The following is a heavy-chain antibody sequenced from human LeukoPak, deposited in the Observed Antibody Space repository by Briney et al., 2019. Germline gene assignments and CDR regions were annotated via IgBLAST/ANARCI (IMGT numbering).Heavy chain of an antibody. D-gene: IGHD3-10*01. CDR1: GYTFTSYG. CDR2: ISAYNGNT. J-gene: IGHJ5*02. CDR3: ARELGSYGSGPNPRGFDP. Sequence: ASVKVSCKASGYTFTSYGISWVRQAPGQGLEWMGWISAYNGNTNYAQKLQGRVTMTRDTSISTAYMELSRLRSDDTAVYYCARELGSYGSGPNPRGFDPWGQGTLVTVSS. V-gene: IGHV1-18*01.